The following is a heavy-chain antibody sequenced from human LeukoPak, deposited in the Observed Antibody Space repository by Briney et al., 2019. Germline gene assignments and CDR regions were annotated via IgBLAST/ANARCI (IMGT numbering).Heavy chain of an antibody. V-gene: IGHV4-59*01. J-gene: IGHJ4*01. CDR2: IYGGGVT. D-gene: IGHD3-3*01. CDR1: GGSISSFH. Sequence: SETQSLTCTVSGGSISSFHWNWLRQSPGRGLEWIGYIYGGGVTNYNPSLRFRVTMSIDTSKNKFSLNLKSVTAEDTAVYYCARSVGTNWSYFFEYWGHGTLVTVSS. CDR3: ARSVGTNWSYFFEY.